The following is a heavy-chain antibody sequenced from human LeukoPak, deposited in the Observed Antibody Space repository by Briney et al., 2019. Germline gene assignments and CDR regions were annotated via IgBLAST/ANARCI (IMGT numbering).Heavy chain of an antibody. CDR3: AQDGSGTYTGFEY. V-gene: IGHV1-2*06. Sequence: ASVKVSCKASGYTFTDYRLHWVRQAPGQGLEWMGRINPNSGGTGYAQKFQGRVTMTRDTSINTAYMELGSLGSDDTAVYYCAQDGSGTYTGFEYWGQGTLVTVSS. CDR1: GYTFTDYR. J-gene: IGHJ4*02. CDR2: INPNSGGT. D-gene: IGHD3-10*01.